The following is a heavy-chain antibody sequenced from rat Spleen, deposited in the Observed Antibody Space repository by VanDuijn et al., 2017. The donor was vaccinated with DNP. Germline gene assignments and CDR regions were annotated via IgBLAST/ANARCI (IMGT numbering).Heavy chain of an antibody. Sequence: EVQLVESGGGLVQPGRSMKLSCAASGLTFSYSDLAWVRQAPTGGLEWVASIASSGGSTYYRDSVKGRFTISRDHARSTLYLQMDSLRSEDTATYYCATSSYYGYDYGFAYWGQGTLVTVSS. D-gene: IGHD1-7*01. CDR3: ATSSYYGYDYGFAY. J-gene: IGHJ3*01. CDR2: IASSGGST. V-gene: IGHV5-25*01. CDR1: GLTFSYSD.